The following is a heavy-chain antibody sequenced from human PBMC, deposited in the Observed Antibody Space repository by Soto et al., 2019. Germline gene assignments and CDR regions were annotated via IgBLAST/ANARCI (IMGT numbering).Heavy chain of an antibody. CDR3: AKDVSSGPTEYYFDY. CDR1: GFTFSSYG. V-gene: IGHV3-30*18. D-gene: IGHD1-26*01. J-gene: IGHJ4*02. CDR2: ISYDGSNK. Sequence: HPGGSLRLSCAASGFTFSSYGMHWVRQAPGKGLEWVAVISYDGSNKYYADSVKGRFTISRDNSKNTLYLQMNSLRAEDTAVYYRAKDVSSGPTEYYFDYWGQGTLVTVS.